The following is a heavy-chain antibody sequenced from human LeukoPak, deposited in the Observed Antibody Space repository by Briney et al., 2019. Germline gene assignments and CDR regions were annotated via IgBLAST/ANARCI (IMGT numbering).Heavy chain of an antibody. Sequence: SETLSLTCTVSGGSISSSSYYWGWLRQPPGKGLEWIGSNYYSGSTYHNPPRKGPITISVATSKNQFSLKLICVTAADTSVYYCARYSISRVVDHWGQGTLVTVSS. CDR1: GGSISSSSYY. CDR2: NYYSGST. D-gene: IGHD2-21*01. J-gene: IGHJ5*02. CDR3: ARYSISRVVDH. V-gene: IGHV4-39*01.